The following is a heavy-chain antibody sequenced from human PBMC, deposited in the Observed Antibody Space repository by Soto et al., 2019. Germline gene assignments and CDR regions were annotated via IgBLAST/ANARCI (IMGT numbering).Heavy chain of an antibody. V-gene: IGHV5-10-1*01. Sequence: GESLKISCKGCGCSFAGYWITWVRQKPGKGLEWMGRIDPSDSQTYYSPSFRGHVTISVTKSITTVFLQWSSLRASDTAMYYCARQIYDSDTGPNFQYYFDSWGQGTPVTVSS. CDR3: ARQIYDSDTGPNFQYYFDS. D-gene: IGHD3-22*01. J-gene: IGHJ4*02. CDR1: GCSFAGYW. CDR2: IDPSDSQT.